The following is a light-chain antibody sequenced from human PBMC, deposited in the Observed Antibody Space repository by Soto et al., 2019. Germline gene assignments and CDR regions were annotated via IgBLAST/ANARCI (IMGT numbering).Light chain of an antibody. J-gene: IGKJ5*01. CDR1: QSVSNNY. V-gene: IGKV3-11*01. CDR2: DAS. CDR3: QQYKNWPPIT. Sequence: IELTQSPGTLSLYTGERATLSCRASQSVSNNYLAWYQQKPGQAPRLLIYDASNRATGIPARFSGSGSGTDFTLSISSLEPEDFAVYFCQQYKNWPPITFGQGTRLEIK.